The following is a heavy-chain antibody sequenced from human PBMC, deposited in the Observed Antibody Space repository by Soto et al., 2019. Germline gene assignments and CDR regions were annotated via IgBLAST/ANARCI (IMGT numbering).Heavy chain of an antibody. Sequence: QVQLVESGGGVVQPGRSLRLSCAASGFTFSSYAMHWVRQAPGKGLEWVAVISYDGSNKDYAVSVKGRFTISRDNSKNTLYLQMNSLRAEDTAVYYCARVARIRFGEFRNWFDPWGQGTLVTVSS. CDR3: ARVARIRFGEFRNWFDP. J-gene: IGHJ5*02. V-gene: IGHV3-30-3*01. CDR2: ISYDGSNK. D-gene: IGHD3-10*01. CDR1: GFTFSSYA.